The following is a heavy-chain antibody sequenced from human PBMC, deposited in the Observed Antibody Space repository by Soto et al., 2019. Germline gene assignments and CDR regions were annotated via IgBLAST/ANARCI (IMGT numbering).Heavy chain of an antibody. J-gene: IGHJ4*02. D-gene: IGHD2-15*01. V-gene: IGHV3-33*01. CDR2: IWYDGSNK. CDR1: GFIFNEYG. Sequence: GGSLRLSCAASGFIFNEYGMHWVRQAPGKGLEWVAVIWYDGSNKYYSDSVKGRFTFSRDNSKNTMSLQMNSLRVEDTAIYYCARWGCSGSNCNLNQRSFDLWGQGTLVTVSS. CDR3: ARWGCSGSNCNLNQRSFDL.